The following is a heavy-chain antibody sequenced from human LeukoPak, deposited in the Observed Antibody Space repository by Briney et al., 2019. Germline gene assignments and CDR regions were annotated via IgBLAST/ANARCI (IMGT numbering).Heavy chain of an antibody. CDR1: GFTFSSYS. Sequence: PGGSLRLSCAASGFTFSSYSMNWVRQAPGKGLEWVSYISSSSSTIYYADSVKGRFTISRDNSKNSLYLQMNSLRAEDTAVYYCARDHSYSSSWYGDAFDIWGQGTMVTVSS. V-gene: IGHV3-48*01. J-gene: IGHJ3*02. D-gene: IGHD6-13*01. CDR2: ISSSSSTI. CDR3: ARDHSYSSSWYGDAFDI.